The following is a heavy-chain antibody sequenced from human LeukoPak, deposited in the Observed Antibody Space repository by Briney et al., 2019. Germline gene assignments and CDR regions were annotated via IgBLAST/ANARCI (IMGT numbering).Heavy chain of an antibody. CDR2: IYHSGST. J-gene: IGHJ4*02. D-gene: IGHD3-9*01. CDR1: GYSISSGYY. V-gene: IGHV4-38-2*01. CDR3: ARRRYYGDFFDY. Sequence: TSETLSLTCAVSGYSISSGYYWGWIRPPPGKGLEWIGSIYHSGSTYYNPSLKSRVTISVDTSKNQFSLKLSSVTAADTAVYYCARRRYYGDFFDYWGQGTLVTVSS.